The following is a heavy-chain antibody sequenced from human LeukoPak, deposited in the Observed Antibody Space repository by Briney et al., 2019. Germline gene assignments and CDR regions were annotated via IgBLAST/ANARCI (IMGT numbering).Heavy chain of an antibody. CDR3: ASSPTYCGGDCYSYLFDY. CDR1: GGSISSGGYY. J-gene: IGHJ4*02. V-gene: IGHV4-31*03. D-gene: IGHD2-21*02. CDR2: IYYSGST. Sequence: PSETLSLTCTVSGGSISSGGYYWSWIRQHPGKGLEWIGYIYYSGSTYYNPSLKSRVTISVDTSKNQSSLKLSSVTAADTAVYYCASSPTYCGGDCYSYLFDYWGQGTLVTVSS.